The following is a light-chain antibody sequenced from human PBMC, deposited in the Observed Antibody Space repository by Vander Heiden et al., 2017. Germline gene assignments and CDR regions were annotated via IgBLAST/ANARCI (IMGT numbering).Light chain of an antibody. CDR3: QQCSNWPRT. V-gene: IGKV3-11*01. J-gene: IGKJ5*01. Sequence: EIVLTQSPATLSLSPGERATLSCRASQSVSSYLAWYQQKPGQAPRLLIYDASHRATGIPARFSGSGSGTDFTLTSSSLEPEDIAVYYRQQCSNWPRTFGQGTQLEIK. CDR2: DAS. CDR1: QSVSSY.